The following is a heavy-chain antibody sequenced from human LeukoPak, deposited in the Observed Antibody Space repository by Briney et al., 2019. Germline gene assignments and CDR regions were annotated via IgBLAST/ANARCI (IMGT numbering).Heavy chain of an antibody. V-gene: IGHV3-33*01. CDR2: IWYDGSNY. J-gene: IGHJ4*02. CDR3: ARDGRAILRDFDY. CDR1: GFTFSSYV. D-gene: IGHD4-17*01. Sequence: GRSLRLSCAASGFTFSSYVIQWVRQPPGKGLEWVAGIWYDGSNYDYADSVKGRFTISRDNSKNTLYLQMNSLRAEDTGVYYCARDGRAILRDFDYWGQGTLVTVSS.